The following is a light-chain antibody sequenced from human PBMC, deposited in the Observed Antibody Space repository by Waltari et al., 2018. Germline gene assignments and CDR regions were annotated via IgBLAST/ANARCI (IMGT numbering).Light chain of an antibody. J-gene: IGLJ3*02. CDR2: DNSDGSQ. V-gene: IGLV4-69*01. Sequence: QLVLTQSPSASASLGASVKLTCTLSSGHSTNIIAWLQQQPEKGPRYLMKDNSDGSQSQGXXXXXXXXXXSSGAERXLTISTVQSEDEADYYCQTGGHGTWVFGGGTKLTVL. CDR3: QTGGHGTWV. CDR1: SGHSTNI.